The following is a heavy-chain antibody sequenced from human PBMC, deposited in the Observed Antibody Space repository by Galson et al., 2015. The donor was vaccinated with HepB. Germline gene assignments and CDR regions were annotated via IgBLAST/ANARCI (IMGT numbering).Heavy chain of an antibody. V-gene: IGHV3-30-3*01. J-gene: IGHJ3*02. CDR1: GFTFSSYA. CDR2: ISYDGSNK. CDR3: ARDEGGVRFLEWLSGGAFDI. Sequence: SLRLSCAASGFTFSSYAMHWVRQAPGKGLEWVAVISYDGSNKYYADSVKGRFTISRDNSKNTLYLQMNSLRAEDTAVYYCARDEGGVRFLEWLSGGAFDIWGQGTMVTVSS. D-gene: IGHD3-3*01.